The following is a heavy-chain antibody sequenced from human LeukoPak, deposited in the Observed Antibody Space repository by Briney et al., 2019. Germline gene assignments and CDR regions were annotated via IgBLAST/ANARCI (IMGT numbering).Heavy chain of an antibody. V-gene: IGHV4-34*01. J-gene: IGHJ3*02. Sequence: SETLSLTCAVYGGAFSGYYWSWIRQPPGKGLEWIGEINHSGSTNYNPSLKSRVTISVDTSKNQFSLKLSSVTAADTAVYYCARAARYCSSTSCHKIRAFDIWGQGTMVTVSS. CDR1: GGAFSGYY. CDR2: INHSGST. CDR3: ARAARYCSSTSCHKIRAFDI. D-gene: IGHD2-2*02.